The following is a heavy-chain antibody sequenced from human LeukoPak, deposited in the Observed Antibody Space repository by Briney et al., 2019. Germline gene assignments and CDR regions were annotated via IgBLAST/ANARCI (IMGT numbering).Heavy chain of an antibody. J-gene: IGHJ5*02. CDR1: GFTFI. D-gene: IGHD5-18*01. CDR3: VTYRQVMLPFEA. Sequence: PGGSLRLSCAASGFTFIWVRQPPGKGLEWVSSIFPSGGEIHYADSVRGRFTISRDNSKSTLSLQMNSLRAEDTAIYYCVTYRQVMLPFEAWGQGTLVTVSS. CDR2: IFPSGGEI. V-gene: IGHV3-23*01.